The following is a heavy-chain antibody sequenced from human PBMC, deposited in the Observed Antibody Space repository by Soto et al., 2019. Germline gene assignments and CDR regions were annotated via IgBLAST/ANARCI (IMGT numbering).Heavy chain of an antibody. D-gene: IGHD3-22*01. CDR1: GGTFSSYA. Sequence: SVKVSCKASGGTFSSYAISWVRQAPGQGLEWMGGIIPIFGTANYAQKFQGRVTITADESTSTAYMELSSLRSEDTAVYYCARGLWYDSSGSEGYFQHWGQGTLVTVS. CDR3: ARGLWYDSSGSEGYFQH. CDR2: IIPIFGTA. J-gene: IGHJ1*01. V-gene: IGHV1-69*13.